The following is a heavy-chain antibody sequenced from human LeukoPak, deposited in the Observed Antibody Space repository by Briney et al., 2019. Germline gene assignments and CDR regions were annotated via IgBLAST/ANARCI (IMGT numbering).Heavy chain of an antibody. CDR2: IDGSGNT. J-gene: IGHJ4*02. Sequence: PSETLSLSCTVSGASLSSYYWSWIRQPAGKGLEWIGRIDGSGNTNYNPSLKSRISVSVDTSKNQVSLKLSYVTAADTAVYYCARDGGSGWFDYWGQGTLVTVSS. D-gene: IGHD6-19*01. V-gene: IGHV4-4*07. CDR1: GASLSSYY. CDR3: ARDGGSGWFDY.